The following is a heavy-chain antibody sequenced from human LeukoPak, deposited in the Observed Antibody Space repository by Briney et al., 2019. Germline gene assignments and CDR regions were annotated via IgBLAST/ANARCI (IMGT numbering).Heavy chain of an antibody. V-gene: IGHV1-24*01. D-gene: IGHD3-22*01. CDR2: FDPEDGET. J-gene: IGHJ3*02. Sequence: GASVKVSCKVSGYTLTELSMHWVRQAPGKGLEWMGGFDPEDGETIYAQKFQGRVTMTEDTSTDTAYMELSSLRSEDTAVHYCALYYYDSSGYYYNAFDIWGQGTMVTVSS. CDR3: ALYYYDSSGYYYNAFDI. CDR1: GYTLTELS.